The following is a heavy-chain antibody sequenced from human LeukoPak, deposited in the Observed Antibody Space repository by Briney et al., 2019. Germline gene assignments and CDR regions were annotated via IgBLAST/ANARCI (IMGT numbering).Heavy chain of an antibody. D-gene: IGHD4-11*01. CDR3: ARGTPTTRDFDS. CDR2: ISSSSSYI. Sequence: GGSLRLSCAASGFTFSSYSMNWVRQAPGKGLEWVSSISSSSSYIYYADSLKGRFTISRDNAKNSLYLQMNSLRAEDTALYYCARGTPTTRDFDSWGQGTLVTVSS. V-gene: IGHV3-21*01. CDR1: GFTFSSYS. J-gene: IGHJ4*02.